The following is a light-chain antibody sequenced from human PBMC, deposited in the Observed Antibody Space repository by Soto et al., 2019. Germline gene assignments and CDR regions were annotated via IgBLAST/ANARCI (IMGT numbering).Light chain of an antibody. CDR1: QGISSW. CDR3: QQYDSVPPT. J-gene: IGKJ5*01. V-gene: IGKV1-33*01. Sequence: EMRMTQSPSCVSAAVGDRVTITFRASQGISSWLAWYQQKPGRAPKLLIYDASNLETGVPSRFSGSGSGTDFTFTISSLQPEDIATYYCQQYDSVPPTFGQGTLLEV. CDR2: DAS.